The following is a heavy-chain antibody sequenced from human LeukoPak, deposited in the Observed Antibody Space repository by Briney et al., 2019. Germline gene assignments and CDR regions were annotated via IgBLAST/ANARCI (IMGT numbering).Heavy chain of an antibody. CDR3: ARGDYFDDSASPVDY. CDR1: GFTFSSYS. CDR2: ISSSSGTI. V-gene: IGHV3-48*01. J-gene: IGHJ4*02. D-gene: IGHD2/OR15-2a*01. Sequence: GGSLRLSCAAPGFTFSSYSMNWVRQAPGKGLEWVSYISSSSGTILYADSVKGRFTISRDNAKNSLYLQMNSLRAEDTAVYYCARGDYFDDSASPVDYWGQGTLVTVSS.